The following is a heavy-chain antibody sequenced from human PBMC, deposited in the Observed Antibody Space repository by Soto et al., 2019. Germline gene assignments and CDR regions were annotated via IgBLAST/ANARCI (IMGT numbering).Heavy chain of an antibody. Sequence: ASVKVSCKASGYTFTSYGISWVRQAPGQGLKWMGWISAYNGNTNYAQKLQGRVTMTTDTSTSTAYMELRSLRSDDTAVYYCARDGFWSGPPARFDYWGQGTLVTVSS. V-gene: IGHV1-18*04. CDR3: ARDGFWSGPPARFDY. CDR1: GYTFTSYG. D-gene: IGHD3-3*01. CDR2: ISAYNGNT. J-gene: IGHJ4*02.